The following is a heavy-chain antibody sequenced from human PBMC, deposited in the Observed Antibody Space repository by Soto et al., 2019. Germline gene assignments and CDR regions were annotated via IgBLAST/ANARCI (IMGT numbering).Heavy chain of an antibody. CDR3: AKDLNRVVLLVYGRCDD. CDR2: ISSDGDKK. V-gene: IGHV3-30*18. J-gene: IGHJ4*01. Sequence: QVQLVESGGAVVQPGRSLRLSCAASGFTFINHGIHWVRQAPGKGLEWLAVISSDGDKKFYADSVKGRFTISRDNSKSKVFLQLNNLRPEDTARYYCAKDLNRVVLLVYGRCDDWGHGTLVTVSS. D-gene: IGHD3-10*01. CDR1: GFTFINHG.